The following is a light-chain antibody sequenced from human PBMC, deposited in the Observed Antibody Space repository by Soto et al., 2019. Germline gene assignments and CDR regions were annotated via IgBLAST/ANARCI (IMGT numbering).Light chain of an antibody. J-gene: IGLJ1*01. Sequence: QSALTQPPSASGSPGQPVTISCTGTSSDVGGYNIVSWYQQHPGKAPKLMIYEVNKRPSGVPNSFSGSKSGNPASLTVSGLQSEYEDDYYCSSYAGNNNRYVFGTGTKLTGL. CDR2: EVN. CDR1: SSDVGGYNI. V-gene: IGLV2-8*01. CDR3: SSYAGNNNRYV.